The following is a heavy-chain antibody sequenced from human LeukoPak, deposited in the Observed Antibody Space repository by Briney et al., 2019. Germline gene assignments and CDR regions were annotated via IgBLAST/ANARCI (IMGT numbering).Heavy chain of an antibody. D-gene: IGHD3-22*01. J-gene: IGHJ4*02. V-gene: IGHV4-31*03. CDR2: IYYSGST. CDR1: GGSISSGGYY. CDR3: ARGHSSGYYILDY. Sequence: SETLSLTCTVSGGSISSGGYYWSWIRQHPGKGLEWIGYIYYSGSTYYNPSLKSRVTISVDTSKNQFSLKLSSVTAADTAVYYCARGHSSGYYILDYWGQGTLVTVSS.